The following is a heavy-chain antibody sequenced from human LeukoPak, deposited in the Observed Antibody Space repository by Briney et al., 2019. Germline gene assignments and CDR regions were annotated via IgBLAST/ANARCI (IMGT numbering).Heavy chain of an antibody. CDR3: ARDPDYYDSSAPAGVY. Sequence: GGSLRLSCAASGFTFSSYSMNWVRQAPGKGLEWVSSISSSSSYIYYADSVKGRFTISRDNAKNSLYLQMNSLRAEDTAVYYCARDPDYYDSSAPAGVYWGQGTLVTVSS. CDR2: ISSSSSYI. V-gene: IGHV3-21*01. J-gene: IGHJ4*02. D-gene: IGHD3-22*01. CDR1: GFTFSSYS.